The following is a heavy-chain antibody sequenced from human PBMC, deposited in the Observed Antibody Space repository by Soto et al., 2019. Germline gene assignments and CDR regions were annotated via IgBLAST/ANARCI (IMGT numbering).Heavy chain of an antibody. CDR1: GFIFSSYP. V-gene: IGHV3-23*01. Sequence: LRLSCAASGFIFSSYPMSWVRQAPGKGLEWVSGIGGSGDRRYYAESVKGRFTISRDNSRNTLYLQMNSLRAEDTAVYYCAKITLEWLLSPRDPLNYWGQGTLVTVSS. D-gene: IGHD3-3*01. CDR2: IGGSGDRR. J-gene: IGHJ4*02. CDR3: AKITLEWLLSPRDPLNY.